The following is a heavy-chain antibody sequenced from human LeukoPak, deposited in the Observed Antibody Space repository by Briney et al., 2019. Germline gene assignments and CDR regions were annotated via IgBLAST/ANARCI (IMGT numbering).Heavy chain of an antibody. CDR2: IKQDGSEK. CDR1: GFTFSSYG. Sequence: QPGGSLRLSCAASGFTFSSYGMHWVRQAPGKGLEWVANIKQDGSEKYYVDSVKGRFTISRDNAKKSLYLQMNSLRAEDTAVYYCASATLHTVTTGSSTDYWGQGTLFTVSS. D-gene: IGHD4-17*01. CDR3: ASATLHTVTTGSSTDY. V-gene: IGHV3-7*03. J-gene: IGHJ4*02.